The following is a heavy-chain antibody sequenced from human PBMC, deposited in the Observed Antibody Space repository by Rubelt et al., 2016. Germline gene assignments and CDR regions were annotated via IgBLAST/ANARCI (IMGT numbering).Heavy chain of an antibody. CDR3: ARESGIGGSYSHDAFDI. CDR1: GYTFTSYY. CDR2: INPSGGST. Sequence: QVQLVQSGAEVKKPGASVKVSCKASGYTFTSYYMHWVRQAPAQGLEWVGIINPSGGSTSYAQKFQGRVTVTRETSTSTVYMGLISRRSEDTAVYYCARESGIGGSYSHDAFDIWGQGTMVTVSS. D-gene: IGHD1-26*01. V-gene: IGHV1-46*01. J-gene: IGHJ3*02.